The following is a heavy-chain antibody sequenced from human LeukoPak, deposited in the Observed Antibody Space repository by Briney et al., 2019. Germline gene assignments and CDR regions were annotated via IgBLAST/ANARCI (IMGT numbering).Heavy chain of an antibody. V-gene: IGHV4-34*01. D-gene: IGHD3-22*01. CDR1: GGSFSGYY. Sequence: SETLSLTCAVYGGSFSGYYWSWIRQPPGEGLEWIGEIYYSGSSNYNPSLKSRVTISVDTSKNQFSLNLSSVTAADTAVYYCARGTLYYYDSSGYYLFDYWGQGTLVTVSS. CDR2: IYYSGSS. J-gene: IGHJ4*02. CDR3: ARGTLYYYDSSGYYLFDY.